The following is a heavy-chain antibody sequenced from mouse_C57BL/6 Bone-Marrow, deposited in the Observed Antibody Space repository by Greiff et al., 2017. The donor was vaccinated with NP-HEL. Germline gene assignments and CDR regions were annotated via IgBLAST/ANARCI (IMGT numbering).Heavy chain of an antibody. CDR3: ARDGKSYDFEY. CDR1: GYAFRSTW. Sequence: QVQLQQPGAALFKPGASVKISFKASGYAFRSTWMNWVKQRPGKGLEWIGQIYPGDGDTHYNGKFMGKATLTADKSSSTAYMQVSSLTSEASAVYFCARDGKSYDFEYWGQGTTLTVAS. CDR2: IYPGDGDT. J-gene: IGHJ2*01. D-gene: IGHD1-1*01. V-gene: IGHV1-80*01.